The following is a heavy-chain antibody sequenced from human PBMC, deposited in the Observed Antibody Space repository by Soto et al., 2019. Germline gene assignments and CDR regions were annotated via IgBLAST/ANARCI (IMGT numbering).Heavy chain of an antibody. CDR3: ARDRFYDFWSGYYGPDY. CDR2: ISAYNGNT. V-gene: IGHV1-18*01. J-gene: IGHJ4*02. CDR1: GYTFTSYG. D-gene: IGHD3-3*01. Sequence: WASVKVSCKASGYTFTSYGISWVRQAPGQGLEWMGWISAYNGNTNYAQKLQGRVTMTTDTSTSTAYMELRSLRSDDTAVYYCARDRFYDFWSGYYGPDYWGQGTLVTVSS.